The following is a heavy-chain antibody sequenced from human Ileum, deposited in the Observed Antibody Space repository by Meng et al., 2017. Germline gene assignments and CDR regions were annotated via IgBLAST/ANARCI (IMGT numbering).Heavy chain of an antibody. V-gene: IGHV1-3*01. J-gene: IGHJ4*02. CDR3: ARDMPYSSGSFDY. D-gene: IGHD3-10*01. Sequence: VQLVQSGAEVKKPGASVRGSFKTSGLTFISYAIYWVRQAPGQGLEWMGWITAGNGNTKYSQKFQGRVTITRETSASTAYMELSSLRSEDTAVYYCARDMPYSSGSFDYWGQGTLVTVSS. CDR1: GLTFISYA. CDR2: ITAGNGNT.